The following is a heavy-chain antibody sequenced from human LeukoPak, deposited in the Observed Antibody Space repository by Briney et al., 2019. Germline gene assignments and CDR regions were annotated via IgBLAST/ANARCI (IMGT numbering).Heavy chain of an antibody. J-gene: IGHJ6*02. CDR3: TRDPRSYCGGDCSPTYYYYAMDV. Sequence: ASVKVSCKASGYTFTSYGISWVRQAPGQGLEWMGWISAYNGNTKFAQKIQGRVTMTTDTATRTAYLALRSLRSDDTAVYYCTRDPRSYCGGDCSPTYYYYAMDVWGQGTTVTVSS. V-gene: IGHV1-18*01. CDR2: ISAYNGNT. CDR1: GYTFTSYG. D-gene: IGHD2-21*02.